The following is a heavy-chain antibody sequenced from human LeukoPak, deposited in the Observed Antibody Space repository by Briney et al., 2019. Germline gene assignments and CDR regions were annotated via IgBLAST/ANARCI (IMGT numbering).Heavy chain of an antibody. Sequence: TGGSLRLSCAASGFTFSSYAMHWVRQAPGKGLEWVSYISSSSSTIYYADSVKGRFTISRDNAKNSLYLQMNSLRAEDTAVYYCARDRYSSSWYYFDYWGQGTLVTVSS. V-gene: IGHV3-48*01. CDR2: ISSSSSTI. J-gene: IGHJ4*02. CDR1: GFTFSSYA. D-gene: IGHD6-13*01. CDR3: ARDRYSSSWYYFDY.